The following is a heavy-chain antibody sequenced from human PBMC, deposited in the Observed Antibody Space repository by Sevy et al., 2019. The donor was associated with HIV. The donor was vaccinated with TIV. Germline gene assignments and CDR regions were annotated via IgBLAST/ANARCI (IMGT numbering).Heavy chain of an antibody. V-gene: IGHV4-39*01. CDR1: GASISSSGYY. D-gene: IGHD6-19*01. J-gene: IGHJ4*02. CDR2: INYSGST. Sequence: SETLSLTCTVSGASISSSGYYWGWIRQPPGKGLEWIASINYSGSTFYNPSLRSRVTISSDTSKNQFSLKLNSVTAADTAIYYCVGPILSYNSGWSYYDSRGQGTVVTVSS. CDR3: VGPILSYNSGWSYYDS.